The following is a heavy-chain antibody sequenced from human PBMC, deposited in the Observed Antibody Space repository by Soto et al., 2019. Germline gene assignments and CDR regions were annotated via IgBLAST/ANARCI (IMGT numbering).Heavy chain of an antibody. Sequence: GGSLRLSCVASGFTFSSYEMNWVRQAPGKGLQWVSYIDSSGSAIYYADSVKGRFTISRDNAKNSLYLQMNSLRAEDTALYYCARGDASGYWGQGTLVTVSS. CDR1: GFTFSSYE. V-gene: IGHV3-48*03. J-gene: IGHJ4*02. CDR2: IDSSGSAI. CDR3: ARGDASGY. D-gene: IGHD2-2*01.